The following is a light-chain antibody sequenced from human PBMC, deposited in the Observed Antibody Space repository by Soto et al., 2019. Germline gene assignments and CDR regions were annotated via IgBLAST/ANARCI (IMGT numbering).Light chain of an antibody. V-gene: IGKV1-5*03. CDR3: QHYNSYSEA. CDR2: KAS. J-gene: IGKJ1*01. CDR1: QTISSW. Sequence: DIQMTQSPSTLSGSVGDRFTITFRASQTISSWLAWYQQKPGKAPKLLIYKASTLKSGVPSRFSGSGSGTEFTLTISSLQPDDFATYYCQHYNSYSEAFGQRTKVDVK.